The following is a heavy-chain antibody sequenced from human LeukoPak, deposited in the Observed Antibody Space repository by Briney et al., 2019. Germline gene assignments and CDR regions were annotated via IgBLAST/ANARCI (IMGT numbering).Heavy chain of an antibody. V-gene: IGHV3-23*01. CDR1: GFTFSSYA. J-gene: IGHJ4*02. Sequence: PGGSLRLSCAASGFTFSSYAMSWVRQAPGKGLEWVSAISGSGGSTYYADSVKGRFTISRDNSKNKLYLQMNSLRAEDTAVYYCAKDRDSSSWYEGYFDYWGQGTLVTVSS. CDR2: ISGSGGST. D-gene: IGHD6-13*01. CDR3: AKDRDSSSWYEGYFDY.